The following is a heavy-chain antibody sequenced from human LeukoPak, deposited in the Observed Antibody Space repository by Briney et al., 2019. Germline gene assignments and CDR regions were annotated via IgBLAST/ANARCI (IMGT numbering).Heavy chain of an antibody. CDR2: IIPIFGTA. CDR3: ARGAASSKYYYYYYYMDV. CDR1: GGTFISYA. V-gene: IGHV1-69*13. Sequence: SVKVSCKASGGTFISYAMSWVRQAPGQGLEWMGGIIPIFGTANYAQKFQGRVTITADESTSTAYMELSSLRSEDTAVYYCARGAASSKYYYYYYYMDVWSKGTTVTVSS. J-gene: IGHJ6*03. D-gene: IGHD6-13*01.